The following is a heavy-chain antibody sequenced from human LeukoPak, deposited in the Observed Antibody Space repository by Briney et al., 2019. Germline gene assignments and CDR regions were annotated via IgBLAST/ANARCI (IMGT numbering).Heavy chain of an antibody. Sequence: ASVKVSCKASGYTFTGYYMHWVRQAPGQGLEWMGWINPNSGGTNYAQKFQGRVTMTRDTSISTAYMELSRLRSDDTAVYYCAREELRGYSGYFDYWGQGTLVTVSS. D-gene: IGHD5-12*01. J-gene: IGHJ4*02. CDR2: INPNSGGT. V-gene: IGHV1-2*02. CDR1: GYTFTGYY. CDR3: AREELRGYSGYFDY.